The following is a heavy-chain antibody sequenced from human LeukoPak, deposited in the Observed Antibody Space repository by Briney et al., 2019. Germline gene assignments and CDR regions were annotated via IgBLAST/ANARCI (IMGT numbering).Heavy chain of an antibody. CDR2: INHSGIT. CDR3: ARGPMRCSSTSCYYYYYYGMDV. V-gene: IGHV4-34*01. Sequence: SETLSLTCAVYGGSFSGYYWSWIRQPPGKGLEWIGEINHSGITNYNPSLKSRVTISVDTSKNQFSLKLSSVTAADTAVYYCARGPMRCSSTSCYYYYYYGMDVWGQGTTVTVS. D-gene: IGHD2-2*01. J-gene: IGHJ6*02. CDR1: GGSFSGYY.